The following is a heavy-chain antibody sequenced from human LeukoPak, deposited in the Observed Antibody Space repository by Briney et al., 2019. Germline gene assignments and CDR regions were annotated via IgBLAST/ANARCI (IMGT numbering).Heavy chain of an antibody. D-gene: IGHD1-7*01. CDR1: GGSISSGNYY. J-gene: IGHJ5*02. CDR2: IYYSGST. Sequence: SETLSLTCTVSGGSISSGNYYWGWIRQPPGKGLEWIGSIYYSGSTYYNPSLKSRVTISVYTSKNQFSLKLTSVTAADTALYYCARQGWNYWFDPWGQGTLVTVSS. V-gene: IGHV4-39*01. CDR3: ARQGWNYWFDP.